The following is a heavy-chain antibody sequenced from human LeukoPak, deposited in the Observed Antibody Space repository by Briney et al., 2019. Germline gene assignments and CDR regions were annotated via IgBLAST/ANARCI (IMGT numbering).Heavy chain of an antibody. Sequence: SETLSLTCTVSGGSINSSSYYWGWIRQPPGKGLEWIGSIYYSASTYYNPSLKSRVTISVDTSKNHFSLKLSSVTAADTAVYYCARRSGSYPYYFDYWGQGTLVTVSS. V-gene: IGHV4-39*01. CDR1: GGSINSSSYY. CDR3: ARRSGSYPYYFDY. J-gene: IGHJ4*02. D-gene: IGHD1-26*01. CDR2: IYYSAST.